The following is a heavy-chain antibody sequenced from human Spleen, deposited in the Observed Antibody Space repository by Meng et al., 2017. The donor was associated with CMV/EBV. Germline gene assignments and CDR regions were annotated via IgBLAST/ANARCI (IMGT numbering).Heavy chain of an antibody. J-gene: IGHJ4*02. Sequence: GESLKISCAASGFTFSDYYMSWIRQAPGKGLEWVSYISSSGSTIYYADSVKGRFTISRDNAKNSLYLQMNSLRAEDTAVYYCTFPRLGVVYWGQGTLVTVSS. V-gene: IGHV3-11*01. D-gene: IGHD3-3*01. CDR3: TFPRLGVVY. CDR1: GFTFSDYY. CDR2: ISSSGSTI.